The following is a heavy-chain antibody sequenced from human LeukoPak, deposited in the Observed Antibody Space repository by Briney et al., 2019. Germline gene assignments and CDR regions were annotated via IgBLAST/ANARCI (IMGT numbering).Heavy chain of an antibody. V-gene: IGHV4-34*01. CDR1: GGSFSGYY. Sequence: SATLSLTCAVYGGSFSGYYWSWIRKPPGKGLEWIGEINHSGSTNYNPSLKSRVTISVDTSKNQFSLKLSSVTAADTAVYYCARGEVTTIDYWGQGTLVTVSS. D-gene: IGHD4-17*01. CDR3: ARGEVTTIDY. J-gene: IGHJ4*02. CDR2: INHSGST.